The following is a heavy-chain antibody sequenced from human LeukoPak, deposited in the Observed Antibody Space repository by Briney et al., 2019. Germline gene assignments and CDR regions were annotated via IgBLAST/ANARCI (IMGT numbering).Heavy chain of an antibody. V-gene: IGHV4-59*01. D-gene: IGHD3-22*01. CDR1: GGSISSYY. CDR2: IYYSGST. CDR3: ARGYDSSGYYFLFDY. J-gene: IGHJ4*02. Sequence: SETLSLTCTVSGGSISSYYWSWIRRPPGKGLEWIGYIYYSGSTNYNPSLKSRVTISVDTSKNQFSLKLSSVTAADTAVYYCARGYDSSGYYFLFDYWGQGTLVTVSS.